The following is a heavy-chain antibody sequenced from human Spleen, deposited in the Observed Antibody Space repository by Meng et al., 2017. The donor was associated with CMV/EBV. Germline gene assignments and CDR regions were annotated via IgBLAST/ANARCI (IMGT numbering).Heavy chain of an antibody. V-gene: IGHV1-2*02. D-gene: IGHD3-3*01. CDR3: ARDLGVGAAGY. J-gene: IGHJ4*01. CDR2: INPKSGVT. Sequence: SCKASGYTFSDYLLHLVRQAPGQGLEWMGWINPKSGVTNSAQRFQDRVTMTTDTSIRTVYMDLSRLTSDDTAIFYCARDLGVGAAGYWGQGTLVTVSS. CDR1: GYTFSDYL.